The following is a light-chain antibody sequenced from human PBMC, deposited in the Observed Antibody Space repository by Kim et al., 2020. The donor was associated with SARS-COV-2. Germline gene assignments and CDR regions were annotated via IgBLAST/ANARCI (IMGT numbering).Light chain of an antibody. V-gene: IGKV3-20*01. CDR3: QQYTTSPPAYT. CDR2: GAS. Sequence: PGERATRASRARQSSSSEFLALYQQISGQPPRLLIFGASNRAAGIPDRFSGGGSGTDFTLTITRLEPADSALYDYQQYTTSPPAYTFGPGTKLEI. J-gene: IGKJ2*01. CDR1: QSSSSEF.